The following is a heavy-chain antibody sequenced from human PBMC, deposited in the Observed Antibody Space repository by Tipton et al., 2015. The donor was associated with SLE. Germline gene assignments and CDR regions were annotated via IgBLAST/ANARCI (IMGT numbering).Heavy chain of an antibody. D-gene: IGHD4-17*01. V-gene: IGHV4-30-2*01. CDR3: ARGYLDYADYPPHWYFDR. CDR2: IYHNGNT. CDR1: GGSISSGGYS. Sequence: TLSLTCAVSGGSISSGGYSWSWIRQPLGKGLEWIGSIYHNGNTYYNPSLNSRVTMSLDRSRNQFSLKLTSVTAADTAVYYCARGYLDYADYPPHWYFDRWGRGTLVTVSS. J-gene: IGHJ2*01.